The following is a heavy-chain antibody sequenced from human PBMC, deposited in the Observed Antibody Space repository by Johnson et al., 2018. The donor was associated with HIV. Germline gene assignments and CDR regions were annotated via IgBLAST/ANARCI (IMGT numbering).Heavy chain of an antibody. CDR3: VRDAFDYRDASGRFGGAGFDI. V-gene: IGHV3-20*04. CDR2: INWNGGSV. D-gene: IGHD3-16*01. Sequence: VQLVESGGDVVRPGGSLRLSCAGSGFIFDDYGMRWVRQPPGKGLEWVSVINWNGGSVGYADSVKGRFIISRDNANNSLSLQMNSLRAEDTAVYYCVRDAFDYRDASGRFGGAGFDIWGQGTVVTVSS. J-gene: IGHJ3*02. CDR1: GFIFDDYG.